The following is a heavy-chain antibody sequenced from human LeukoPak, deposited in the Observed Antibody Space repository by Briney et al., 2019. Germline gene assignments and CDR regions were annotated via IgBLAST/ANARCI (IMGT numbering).Heavy chain of an antibody. D-gene: IGHD2-15*01. V-gene: IGHV1-69*13. J-gene: IGHJ4*02. CDR3: ARARYCSGGSCRLFDY. CDR2: IIPISGTA. CDR1: GGTFSSYA. Sequence: SVKVSCKASGGTFSSYAISWVRQAPGQGLEWMGGIIPISGTANYAQKFQGRVTITADESTSTAYMELSSLRSEDTAVYYCARARYCSGGSCRLFDYWGQGTLVTVSS.